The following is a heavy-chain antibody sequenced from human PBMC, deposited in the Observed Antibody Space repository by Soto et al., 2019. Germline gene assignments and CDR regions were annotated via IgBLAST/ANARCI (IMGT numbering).Heavy chain of an antibody. CDR2: ISYNGGNR. D-gene: IGHD2-15*01. V-gene: IGHV3-30*04. CDR1: GFTFSNYA. Sequence: QVQLVESGGGVVQPGRSLRISCAASGFTFSNYAMHWVRQAPGKGLECVAVISYNGGNRFYRDYVKGRFTISRDNSKNPLHQQINSLRYEDAAVYYCARGDREDTAVVIGVRQGEYGVDVWGQGTTVTVSS. J-gene: IGHJ6*02. CDR3: ARGDREDTAVVIGVRQGEYGVDV.